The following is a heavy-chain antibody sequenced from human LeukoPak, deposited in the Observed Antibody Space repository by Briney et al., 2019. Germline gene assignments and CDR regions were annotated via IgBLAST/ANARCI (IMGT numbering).Heavy chain of an antibody. Sequence: GGSLRLSCADSGFTFRSYGMRWVRQAPGTGLEWVSYISSSGSNIYYADSVKVRFTISRDNAKCSRYLQRNILRAEDTALWCCAELGITMIGGVWGKGTTVTISS. CDR1: GFTFRSYG. J-gene: IGHJ6*04. D-gene: IGHD3-10*02. V-gene: IGHV3-48*04. CDR3: AELGITMIGGV. CDR2: ISSSGSNI.